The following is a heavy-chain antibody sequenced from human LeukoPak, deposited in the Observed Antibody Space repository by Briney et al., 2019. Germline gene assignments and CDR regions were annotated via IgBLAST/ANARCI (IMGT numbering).Heavy chain of an antibody. Sequence: GGSLRLSCAVSGLTFSNYWMHWVRQAPGKGLVWVSRISNDGTSTSYADSVKGRFTISRDNSKNTLYLQMNSLRAEDTAVYYCASRGFYYDSSNNAFDIWGQGTMVTVSS. V-gene: IGHV3-74*01. CDR2: ISNDGTST. CDR3: ASRGFYYDSSNNAFDI. D-gene: IGHD3-22*01. CDR1: GLTFSNYW. J-gene: IGHJ3*02.